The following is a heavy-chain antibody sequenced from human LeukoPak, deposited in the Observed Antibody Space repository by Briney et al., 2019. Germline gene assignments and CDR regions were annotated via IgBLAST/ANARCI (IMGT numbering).Heavy chain of an antibody. Sequence: SETLSLTCTVSGGSISSYYWSWIRQPPGKGLEWIGSIYYSGSTYYNPSLKSRVTISVDTSKNQFSLKLSSVTAADTAVYYCARLWSSGGYFDYWGQGTLVTVSS. D-gene: IGHD2-21*01. V-gene: IGHV4-39*01. J-gene: IGHJ4*02. CDR3: ARLWSSGGYFDY. CDR2: IYYSGST. CDR1: GGSISSYY.